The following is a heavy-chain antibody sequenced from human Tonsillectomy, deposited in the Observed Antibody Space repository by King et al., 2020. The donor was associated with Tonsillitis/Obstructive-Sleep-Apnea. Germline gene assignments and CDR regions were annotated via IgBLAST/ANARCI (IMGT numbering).Heavy chain of an antibody. J-gene: IGHJ5*02. CDR3: ARHRGYCSSTSCKYNWFDP. CDR2: IYYSGST. V-gene: IGHV4-39*01. Sequence: QLQESGPGLVKPSETLFLTCTVSGGSISSSSYYWGWIRQPPGKGLEWIGSIYYSGSTYHNPSLKSRVTISADTSKNQFSLKLNSVTAADTAVYYCARHRGYCSSTSCKYNWFDPWGQGTLVTVSS. CDR1: GGSISSSSYY. D-gene: IGHD2-2*01.